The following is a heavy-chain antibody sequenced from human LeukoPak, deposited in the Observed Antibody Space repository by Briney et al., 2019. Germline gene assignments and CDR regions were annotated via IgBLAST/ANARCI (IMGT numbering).Heavy chain of an antibody. D-gene: IGHD6-19*01. CDR2: IIPIFGTA. J-gene: IGHJ6*03. CDR3: ARGGSGLPLYYMDV. V-gene: IGHV1-69*05. CDR1: GGTFSIYA. Sequence: GSSVRVSFKASGGTFSIYAISWVRQAPGQGVEWMGGIIPIFGTANYAQKFQGRVTITTDESTSTAYMELSSLRSEDTAVYYCARGGSGLPLYYMDVWGKGTTVTVSS.